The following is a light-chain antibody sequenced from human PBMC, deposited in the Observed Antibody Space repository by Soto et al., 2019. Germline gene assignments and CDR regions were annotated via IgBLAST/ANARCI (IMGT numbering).Light chain of an antibody. Sequence: QSVLTQPPSVSGAPGQRVTISCTGSSSNIGAGYDGHWYQQLPGTAPKLLIYGNSNRPSGVPDRFSGSKSGTSASLAITGLQAEDEADYYCQSYYSSLSGSGVFGTGTKLTVL. CDR2: GNS. V-gene: IGLV1-40*01. CDR3: QSYYSSLSGSGV. CDR1: SSNIGAGYD. J-gene: IGLJ1*01.